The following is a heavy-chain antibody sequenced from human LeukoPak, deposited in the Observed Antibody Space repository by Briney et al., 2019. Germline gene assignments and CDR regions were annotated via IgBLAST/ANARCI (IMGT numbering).Heavy chain of an antibody. Sequence: PSETLSLTCTVSGGSISSGGYYRSWIRQHPGKGLEWIGYIYYSGSTYYNPSLKSRVTISVDTSKNQFSLKLSSVTAADTAVYYCAREALDIVVVPAAKWLDYWGQGTLVTVSS. J-gene: IGHJ4*02. D-gene: IGHD2-2*01. V-gene: IGHV4-31*03. CDR3: AREALDIVVVPAAKWLDY. CDR2: IYYSGST. CDR1: GGSISSGGYY.